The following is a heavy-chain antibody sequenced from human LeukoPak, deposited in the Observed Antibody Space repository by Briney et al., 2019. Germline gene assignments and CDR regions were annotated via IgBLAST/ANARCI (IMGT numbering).Heavy chain of an antibody. V-gene: IGHV3-48*03. CDR1: GFTFSSYE. CDR2: ISSSGSTI. Sequence: GGSLRLSCAASGFTFSSYEMNWVRQAPGKGLEWVSYISSSGSTIYYADSVKGRFTISRDNAKNSLYLQMNSLRAKDTAVYYCGRGDDSSGYYFYWGQGTLVTVSS. J-gene: IGHJ4*02. CDR3: GRGDDSSGYYFY. D-gene: IGHD3-22*01.